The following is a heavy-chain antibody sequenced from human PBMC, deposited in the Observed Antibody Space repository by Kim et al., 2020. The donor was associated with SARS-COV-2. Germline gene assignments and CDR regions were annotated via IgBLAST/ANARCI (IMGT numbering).Heavy chain of an antibody. CDR1: GGSFSGYY. J-gene: IGHJ5*02. D-gene: IGHD3-3*01. CDR2: INHSGST. V-gene: IGHV4-34*01. Sequence: SETLSLTCAVYGGSFSGYYWSWIRQPPGKGLEWIGEINHSGSTNYNPSLKSRVTISVDTSKNQFSLKLSSVTAADTAVYYCARASYDFWSGYRNWFDPWG. CDR3: ARASYDFWSGYRNWFDP.